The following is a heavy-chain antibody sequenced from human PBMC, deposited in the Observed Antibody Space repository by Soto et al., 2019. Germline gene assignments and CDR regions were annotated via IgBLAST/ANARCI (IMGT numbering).Heavy chain of an antibody. CDR2: INHSGST. J-gene: IGHJ5*02. Sequence: PSETLSLTCAVYGGSFSGYYWSWIRQPPGKGLEWIGEINHSGSTNYNPSLQSRVTMSVDTSKNQFSLNLSSVTAADTAVYFCVRHRYCSGATCYHLDNWFDPWGQGTLVTVSS. V-gene: IGHV4-34*01. CDR3: VRHRYCSGATCYHLDNWFDP. D-gene: IGHD2-15*01. CDR1: GGSFSGYY.